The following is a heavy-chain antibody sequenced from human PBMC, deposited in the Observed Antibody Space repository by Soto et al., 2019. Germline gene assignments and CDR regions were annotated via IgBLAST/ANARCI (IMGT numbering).Heavy chain of an antibody. CDR1: GYTFTSYY. J-gene: IGHJ4*02. V-gene: IGHV1-46*01. CDR3: ARGSVAGRRFDY. Sequence: QVQLVQSGAEVKKPGASVKVSCKASGYTFTSYYIHWVRQAPGQGLEWMGIINPSGGSTSYAQKFQGRVTMTRDTSTSTVYMELSRLRSEDTAVYYCARGSVAGRRFDYWGQGTLVTVSS. CDR2: INPSGGST. D-gene: IGHD6-19*01.